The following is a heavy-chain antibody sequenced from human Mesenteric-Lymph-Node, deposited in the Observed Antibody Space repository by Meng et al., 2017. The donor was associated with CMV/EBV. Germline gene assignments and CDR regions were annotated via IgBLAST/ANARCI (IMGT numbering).Heavy chain of an antibody. Sequence: SETLSLTCTVSGTSISSYYWSWIRQPPGKGLEWIAYVYYTGSTSYNPSLKSRVTISVDMSKNQVSLEMTSVTAADSALYYCARGVWGSTNAFDIWGPGTMVTVSS. D-gene: IGHD7-27*01. CDR1: GTSISSYY. CDR2: VYYTGST. CDR3: ARGVWGSTNAFDI. J-gene: IGHJ3*02. V-gene: IGHV4-59*01.